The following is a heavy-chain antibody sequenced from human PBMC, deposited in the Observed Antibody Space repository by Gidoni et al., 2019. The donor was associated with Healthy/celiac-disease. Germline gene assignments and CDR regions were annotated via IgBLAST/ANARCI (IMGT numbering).Heavy chain of an antibody. D-gene: IGHD3-22*01. CDR2: ISGSGGST. V-gene: IGHV3-23*01. J-gene: IGHJ3*02. Sequence: LEWVSAISGSGGSTYYADSVKGRFTIPRDNSKNTLYLQMNSLRAEDTAVYYCAKSKDYYDSSGYYPDAFDIWGQGTMVTVSS. CDR3: AKSKDYYDSSGYYPDAFDI.